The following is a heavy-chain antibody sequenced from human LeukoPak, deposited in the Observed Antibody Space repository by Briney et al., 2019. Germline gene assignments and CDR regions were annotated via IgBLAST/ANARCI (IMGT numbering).Heavy chain of an antibody. D-gene: IGHD2-21*02. J-gene: IGHJ5*02. CDR3: ARWVRGGDLNWFDP. Sequence: GGSLRLSCAASGLTVSSNYMSWVRQAPGKGLEWVSVIYSGGSTYYADSVKGRFTISRDNSKNTLYLQMNSLRAEDTAVYYCARWVRGGDLNWFDPWGQGTLVTVSS. CDR1: GLTVSSNY. V-gene: IGHV3-66*02. CDR2: IYSGGST.